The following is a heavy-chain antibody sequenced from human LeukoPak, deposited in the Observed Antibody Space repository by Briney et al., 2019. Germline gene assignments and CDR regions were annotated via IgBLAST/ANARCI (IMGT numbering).Heavy chain of an antibody. CDR3: ARDDGYDWEGFGY. CDR2: IIPILGIA. CDR1: GGTFSSYT. Sequence: SVKVSCKASGGTFSSYTISWVRQAPGQGLEWMGRIIPILGIANYAQKFQGRVTITADKSTSTAYMELSSLRSEDTAVYYCARDDGYDWEGFGYWGQGTQVTVSS. D-gene: IGHD5-12*01. V-gene: IGHV1-69*04. J-gene: IGHJ4*02.